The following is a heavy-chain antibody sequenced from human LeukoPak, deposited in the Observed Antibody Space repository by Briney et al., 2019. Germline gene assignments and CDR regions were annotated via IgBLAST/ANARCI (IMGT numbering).Heavy chain of an antibody. CDR3: ASSRWLQFDY. D-gene: IGHD5-12*01. Sequence: GGSLRLSCAASGFTFSDHYMDWVRQAPGKGLEWVGRTRNKANSYTTEYAASVKGRFTISRDDSKNSLYLQMNSLKTEDTAVYYCASSRWLQFDYWGQGTLVTVPS. CDR1: GFTFSDHY. J-gene: IGHJ4*02. V-gene: IGHV3-72*01. CDR2: TRNKANSYTT.